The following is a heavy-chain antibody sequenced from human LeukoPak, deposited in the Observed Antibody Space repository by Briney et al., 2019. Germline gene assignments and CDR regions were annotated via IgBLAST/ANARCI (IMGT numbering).Heavy chain of an antibody. J-gene: IGHJ4*02. CDR2: IYYSGST. CDR1: GGSISSGGYY. D-gene: IGHD2-2*01. V-gene: IGHV4-31*03. Sequence: SETLSLTCTVSGGSISSGGYYWSWIRQHPGKGLEWTGYIYYSGSTYYNPSLKSRVTISVDTSKNQFSLKLSSVTAADTAVYYCARVVKIVVVPAALLGDYYFDYWGQGTLVTVSS. CDR3: ARVVKIVVVPAALLGDYYFDY.